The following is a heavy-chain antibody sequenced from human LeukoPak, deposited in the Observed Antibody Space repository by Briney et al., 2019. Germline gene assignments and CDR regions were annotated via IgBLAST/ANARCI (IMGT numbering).Heavy chain of an antibody. V-gene: IGHV3-33*01. CDR3: XXDPSVALWLPEYYFDY. J-gene: IGHJ4*02. Sequence: PGGSLRLSCAASGFTFSSYGMQWVRQAPGKGLEWVAVIWYDGSNKYYADSVKGRFTISRDNSKNTLYLQMNSLRAEDTAVYYCXXDPSVALWLPEYYFDYWGQGTLVTVSS. D-gene: IGHD2/OR15-2a*01. CDR2: IWYDGSNK. CDR1: GFTFSSYG.